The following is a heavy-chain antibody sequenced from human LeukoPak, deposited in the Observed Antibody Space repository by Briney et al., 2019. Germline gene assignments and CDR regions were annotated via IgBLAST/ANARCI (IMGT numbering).Heavy chain of an antibody. V-gene: IGHV1-69*13. D-gene: IGHD5/OR15-5a*01. CDR1: GGTFSSYA. CDR3: ARDRAWSTIETLQLDY. Sequence: SVKVSCKVSGGTFSSYAISWVRQAPGQGLEWMGGIIPIFGTAHYAQKFQGRVTITADESTSTAYMELSSLKSEDTAVYYCARDRAWSTIETLQLDYWGQGTLVTVSS. CDR2: IIPIFGTA. J-gene: IGHJ4*02.